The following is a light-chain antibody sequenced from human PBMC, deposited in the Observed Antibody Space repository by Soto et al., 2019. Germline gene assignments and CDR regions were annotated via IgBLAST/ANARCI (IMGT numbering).Light chain of an antibody. V-gene: IGKV1-39*01. Sequence: DGRITHSACFSSPSVVYPVTIICRASQSISSYLNWYQQKPGKAPKLLIYAASSLQSGVPSRFSGSGSGTDFTLTISRLQPEDFATYCCQHSYSKPCRFCQGTKVEIK. CDR1: QSISSY. CDR2: AAS. J-gene: IGKJ1*01. CDR3: QHSYSKPCR.